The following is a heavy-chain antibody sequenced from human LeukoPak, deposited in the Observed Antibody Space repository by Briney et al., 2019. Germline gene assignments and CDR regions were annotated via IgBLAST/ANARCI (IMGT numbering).Heavy chain of an antibody. CDR3: ARAGIVVVPAAPYGH. D-gene: IGHD2-2*01. CDR2: INPNSGGT. J-gene: IGHJ4*02. Sequence: ASVKVSCKASGYTFTGYYMHWVRQAPGQGLEWMGRINPNSGGTNYAQKFQGRVTMTRDTSISTAYMELSRLTSDDTAVYYCARAGIVVVPAAPYGHWGQGTLVTVPS. V-gene: IGHV1-2*06. CDR1: GYTFTGYY.